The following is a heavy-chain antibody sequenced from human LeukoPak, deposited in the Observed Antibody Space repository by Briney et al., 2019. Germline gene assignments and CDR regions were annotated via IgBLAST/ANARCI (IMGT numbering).Heavy chain of an antibody. V-gene: IGHV3-30-3*01. D-gene: IGHD6-19*01. CDR2: ISYDGSNK. J-gene: IGHJ4*02. CDR1: GFTFSSYA. Sequence: GGSLRLSCAASGFTFSSYAMHWVRQAPGKGLEWVAVISYDGSNKYYADSVKGRFTISRDNSKNTLYLQMNSLRAEDTAVCYCARSRLRDEQWLVPMVYWGQGTLVTVSS. CDR3: ARSRLRDEQWLVPMVY.